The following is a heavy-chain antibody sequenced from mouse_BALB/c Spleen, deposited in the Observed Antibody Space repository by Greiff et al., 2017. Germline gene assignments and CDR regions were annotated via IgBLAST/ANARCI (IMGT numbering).Heavy chain of an antibody. J-gene: IGHJ4*01. D-gene: IGHD1-1*02. V-gene: IGHV14-4*02. Sequence: VQLQQSGAELVRSGASVKLSCTASGFNFNDYYMHWVKQSPEQGLEWIGWIDPENGDTEYATQFQGKATMTADTSSNTAYLQLSSLTSEDTAVYYCTGVVATSMDYWGQGTSVTVSS. CDR2: IDPENGDT. CDR3: TGVVATSMDY. CDR1: GFNFNDYY.